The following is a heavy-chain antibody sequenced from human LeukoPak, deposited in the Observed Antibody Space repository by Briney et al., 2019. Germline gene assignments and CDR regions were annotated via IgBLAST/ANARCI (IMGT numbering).Heavy chain of an antibody. CDR3: VKASSDYYYDS. D-gene: IGHD3-22*01. CDR1: GFTFSTYS. CDR2: ITSKGDGT. J-gene: IGHJ5*01. Sequence: GGSLRLSCSASGFTFSTYSMHWVRQAPGKGLEYVSAITSKGDGTFYADSVKGRFTSSRDNSKNTLYLQMSSLRTEDTAVYYCVKASSDYYYDSWGKGALVTVSS. V-gene: IGHV3-64D*06.